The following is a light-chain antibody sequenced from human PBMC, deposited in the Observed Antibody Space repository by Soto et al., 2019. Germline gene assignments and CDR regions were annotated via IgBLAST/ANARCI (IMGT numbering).Light chain of an antibody. V-gene: IGKV1-6*01. CDR2: AAL. Sequence: SLSASVGDRVTITCRASQAIRNDVGWFQQKPGKVPKLLIYAALGLQSGVPSRFSGSASGTDFTLTIDSLQPEDFATYYCLQDHKYPYTFGQGTTVDI. CDR3: LQDHKYPYT. J-gene: IGKJ2*01. CDR1: QAIRND.